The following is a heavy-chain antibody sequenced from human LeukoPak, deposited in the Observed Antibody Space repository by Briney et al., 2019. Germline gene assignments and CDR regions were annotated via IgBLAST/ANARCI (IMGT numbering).Heavy chain of an antibody. CDR2: IYYSGST. CDR3: ASLRDSSSWPRPIVY. D-gene: IGHD6-13*01. CDR1: GGSISGYY. V-gene: IGHV4-59*08. J-gene: IGHJ4*02. Sequence: SETLSLTCTVSGGSISGYYWSWIRQPPGKGLEWIGYIYYSGSTNYNPSLKSRVTISVDTSKNQFSLKLSSVTAADTAVYYCASLRDSSSWPRPIVYWGQGTLVTVSS.